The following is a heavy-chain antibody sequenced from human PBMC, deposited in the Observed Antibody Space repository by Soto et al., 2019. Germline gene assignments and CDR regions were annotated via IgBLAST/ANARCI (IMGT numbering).Heavy chain of an antibody. D-gene: IGHD3-3*01. Sequence: SETLSLTCTVSGGSISSYYWSWIRQPAGKGLEWIGRIYTSGSTNYNPSLKSRVTMSADTSKNQFSLKLSSVTAADTAVYYCARDGPNYDFWSGYGTVFDYWGQRTLVTVSS. CDR1: GGSISSYY. CDR3: ARDGPNYDFWSGYGTVFDY. V-gene: IGHV4-4*07. J-gene: IGHJ4*02. CDR2: IYTSGST.